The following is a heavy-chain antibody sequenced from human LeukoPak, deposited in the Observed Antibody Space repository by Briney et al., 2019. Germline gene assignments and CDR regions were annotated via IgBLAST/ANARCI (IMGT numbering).Heavy chain of an antibody. CDR1: GFTVRSNY. J-gene: IGHJ5*02. Sequence: TGGSLRLSCVASGFTVRSNYMSWVRQAPGRGLEWVSVVYSGGTTYYADSVKGRFTISRDNSKNTLYLQMNSLRAEDTAVYYCARVKVAVAGIGRFDPWGQGSLVTVSS. CDR2: VYSGGTT. V-gene: IGHV3-53*01. D-gene: IGHD6-13*01. CDR3: ARVKVAVAGIGRFDP.